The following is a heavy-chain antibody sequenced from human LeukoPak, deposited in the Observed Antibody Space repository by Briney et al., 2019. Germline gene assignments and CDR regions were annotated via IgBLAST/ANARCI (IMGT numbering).Heavy chain of an antibody. CDR3: AKSKTAAGFHYYDD. J-gene: IGHJ4*02. CDR2: ITSTGSTT. D-gene: IGHD6-13*01. V-gene: IGHV3-23*01. Sequence: PDGTLRLSCAAGFSLQSYGMAWVRQAPGKGLQWLSAITSTGSTTYYAESVKGRLTISRDNSKNTLYLQMSSLIYEDTAVSFCAKSKTAAGFHYYDDWGQGTLVTVSS. CDR1: FSLQSYG.